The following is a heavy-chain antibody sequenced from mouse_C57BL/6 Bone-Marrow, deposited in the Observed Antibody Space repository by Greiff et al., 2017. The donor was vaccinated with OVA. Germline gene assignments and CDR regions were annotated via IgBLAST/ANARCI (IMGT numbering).Heavy chain of an antibody. Sequence: QVQLQQPGAELVRPGSSVKLSCKASGYTFTSYWMHWVKQRPIQGLEWIGNIDPSDSETHYNQKFKDKATLTVDKSSSTAYMQLSSLTSEDSAVYYCARWGDYDLFGCWGQGTTLTVSS. CDR3: ARWGDYDLFGC. CDR1: GYTFTSYW. CDR2: IDPSDSET. D-gene: IGHD2-4*01. J-gene: IGHJ2*01. V-gene: IGHV1-52*01.